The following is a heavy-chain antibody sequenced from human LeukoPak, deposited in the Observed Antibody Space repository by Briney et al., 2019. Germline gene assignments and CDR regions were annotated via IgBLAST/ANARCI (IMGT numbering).Heavy chain of an antibody. V-gene: IGHV4-59*01. D-gene: IGHD5-24*01. J-gene: IGHJ4*02. CDR2: IYYSGST. CDR1: GVSISSYY. Sequence: TSETLSLTCTVSGVSISSYYWSWIRQPPGKGLEWIGYIYYSGSTNYNPSLKSRVTISVDTSKNQFSLKLSSVTAADTAVYYCARGGYKPFDYWGQGTLVTVSS. CDR3: ARGGYKPFDY.